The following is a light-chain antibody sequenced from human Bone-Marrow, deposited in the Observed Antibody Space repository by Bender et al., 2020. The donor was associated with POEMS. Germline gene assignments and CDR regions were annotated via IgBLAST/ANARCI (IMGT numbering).Light chain of an antibody. Sequence: SYVVTQPPSVSVAPGKTARITCEENNIGDKDVHWYQQKPGQSPVVVIYEDRKRPSGISERFSGSNSGNTATLTITGTQALDEAEYYCQAWDSSTAVFGGGTKLTVL. J-gene: IGLJ2*01. V-gene: IGLV3-1*01. CDR2: EDR. CDR3: QAWDSSTAV. CDR1: NIGDKD.